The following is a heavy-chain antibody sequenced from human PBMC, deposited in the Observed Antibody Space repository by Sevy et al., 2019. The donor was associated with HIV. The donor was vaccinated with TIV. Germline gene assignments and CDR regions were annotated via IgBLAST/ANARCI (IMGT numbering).Heavy chain of an antibody. CDR1: GGSISSGGYY. CDR3: ARDWGHWFDP. J-gene: IGHJ5*02. D-gene: IGHD3-16*01. Sequence: SETLSLTCTVSGGSISSGGYYWSWIRQHPGKGLEWIGYIYYSGSTYYNPSLKSRVTISVDTSKNQFSLKLSSVTAADTAVHYCARDWGHWFDPWGQGTLVTVSS. CDR2: IYYSGST. V-gene: IGHV4-31*03.